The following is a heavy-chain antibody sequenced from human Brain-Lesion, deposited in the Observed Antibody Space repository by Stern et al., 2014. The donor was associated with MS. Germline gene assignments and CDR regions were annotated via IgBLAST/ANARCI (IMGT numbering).Heavy chain of an antibody. V-gene: IGHV5-51*01. D-gene: IGHD6-6*01. CDR2: IWPGDSDT. Sequence: EVQLVESGAEVKKPGESLKISCKGSGYRFTSNWIGWVRQMPGKGLEWMXIIWPGDSDTRYSPSFQGQVTISADKSISTAYLQWSSLQASDTAMYYCARRGDSSSSGFDYWGQGTLVIVSS. CDR1: GYRFTSNW. J-gene: IGHJ4*02. CDR3: ARRGDSSSSGFDY.